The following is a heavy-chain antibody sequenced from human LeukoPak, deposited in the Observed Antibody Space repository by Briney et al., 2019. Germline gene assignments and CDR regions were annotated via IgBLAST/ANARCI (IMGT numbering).Heavy chain of an antibody. CDR1: GGSFSGYY. J-gene: IGHJ5*02. V-gene: IGHV4-34*01. CDR3: ARGSSAMVRGALPKGWFDP. CDR2: INHSGST. D-gene: IGHD3-10*01. Sequence: SETLSLTCAVYGGSFSGYYLSWIRQPPGKGLEWIGEINHSGSTNYNPSLKSRVTISVDTPKNQFSLKLSSVTAADTAVYYCARGSSAMVRGALPKGWFDPWGQGTLVTVSS.